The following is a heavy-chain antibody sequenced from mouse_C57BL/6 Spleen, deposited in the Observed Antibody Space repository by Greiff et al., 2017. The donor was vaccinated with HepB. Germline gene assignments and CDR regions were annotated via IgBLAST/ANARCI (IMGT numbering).Heavy chain of an antibody. D-gene: IGHD1-1*01. CDR2: ISDGGSYT. CDR3: AREGITTVVASYYYAMDY. Sequence: EVKVEESGGGLVKPGGSLKLSCAASGFTFSSYAMSWVRQTPEKRLEWVATISDGGSYTYYPDNVKGRFTISRDNAKNNLYLQMSHLKSEDTAMYYCAREGITTVVASYYYAMDYWGQGTSVTVSS. V-gene: IGHV5-4*01. J-gene: IGHJ4*01. CDR1: GFTFSSYA.